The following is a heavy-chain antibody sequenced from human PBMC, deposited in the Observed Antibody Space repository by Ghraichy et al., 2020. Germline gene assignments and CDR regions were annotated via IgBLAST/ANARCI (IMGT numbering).Heavy chain of an antibody. J-gene: IGHJ4*02. CDR2: ISGSRGYT. V-gene: IGHV1-18*01. CDR3: ARIGGDPQTVPPLTIIRGIMKIYFDW. Sequence: ASVKVSCKASGYTFSHYGISWVRQAPGQGLEWLGCISGSRGYTNYAQKFQDRVTLTTDTSTNTAYMELRSLTSDDTAVYFCARIGGDPQTVPPLTIIRGIMKIYFDWWGQGTLVTVSS. CDR1: GYTFSHYG. D-gene: IGHD3-10*01.